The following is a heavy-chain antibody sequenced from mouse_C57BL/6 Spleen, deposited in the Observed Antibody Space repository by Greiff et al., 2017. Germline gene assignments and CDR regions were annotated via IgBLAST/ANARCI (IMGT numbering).Heavy chain of an antibody. CDR2: INPNNGGT. V-gene: IGHV1-18*01. J-gene: IGHJ3*01. CDR1: GYTFTDYN. Sequence: EVQLQQSGPELVKPGASVKIPCKASGYTFTDYNMDWVKQSHGKSLEWIGDINPNNGGTIYNQKFKGKATLTVDKSSSTAYMELRSLTSDDTAVYYCAISTGTTWFAYWGQGTLVTVSA. CDR3: AISTGTTWFAY. D-gene: IGHD4-1*02.